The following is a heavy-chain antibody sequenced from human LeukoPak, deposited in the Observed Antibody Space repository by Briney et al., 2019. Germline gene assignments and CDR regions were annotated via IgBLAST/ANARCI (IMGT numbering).Heavy chain of an antibody. CDR2: ISSSSSYI. J-gene: IGHJ4*02. CDR1: GFTFSSYS. V-gene: IGHV3-21*04. Sequence: PGGSLRLSCAAPGFTFSSYSMNWVRQAPGKGLEWVSSISSSSSYIYYADSVKGRFTISRDNAKNSLYLQMNSLRAEDTAVYYCAKSYDFWSGYYTAYWGQGTLVTVSS. D-gene: IGHD3-3*01. CDR3: AKSYDFWSGYYTAY.